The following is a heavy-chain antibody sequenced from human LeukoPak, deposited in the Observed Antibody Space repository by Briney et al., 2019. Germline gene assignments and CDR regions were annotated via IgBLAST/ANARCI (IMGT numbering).Heavy chain of an antibody. CDR1: GFTFSSYT. J-gene: IGHJ4*02. D-gene: IGHD4-17*01. CDR3: ATWDDYGDFVAFEY. Sequence: GGSLRLSCGGSGFTFSSYTMNWVRQAPGKGLEWVASISSSATYIYYADSVRGRFTISRDDAKKSVFLHMNSLRAEDTAVSFCATWDDYGDFVAFEYWGQGTLVTVSS. V-gene: IGHV3-21*01. CDR2: ISSSATYI.